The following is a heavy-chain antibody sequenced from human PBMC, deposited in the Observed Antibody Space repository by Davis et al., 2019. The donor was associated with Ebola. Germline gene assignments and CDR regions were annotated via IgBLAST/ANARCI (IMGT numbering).Heavy chain of an antibody. J-gene: IGHJ4*02. V-gene: IGHV3-30*02. Sequence: GESLKISCAASGFTFSSYGMYWVRQAPGKGLEWVAFILYDGSDKYYADSVKGRFTISRDDSKNTLFLQMHSLRAEDTAVYYCAREDSGWIDYWGQGALVTVSS. CDR3: AREDSGWIDY. CDR2: ILYDGSDK. CDR1: GFTFSSYG. D-gene: IGHD6-19*01.